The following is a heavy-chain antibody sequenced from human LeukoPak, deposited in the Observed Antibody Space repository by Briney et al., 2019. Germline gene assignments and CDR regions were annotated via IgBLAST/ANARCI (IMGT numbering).Heavy chain of an antibody. Sequence: SETLSLTCTVSGGSISSYYWSWIRQPPGKGLEWIGYIYYSGSTNYNPSLKSRVTISVDTSKNQFSLKLSSVTAADTAVYYCARSGYSYGSLYYYYGMDVWGQGTTVTVSS. CDR2: IYYSGST. CDR1: GGSISSYY. CDR3: ARSGYSYGSLYYYYGMDV. V-gene: IGHV4-59*12. J-gene: IGHJ6*02. D-gene: IGHD5-18*01.